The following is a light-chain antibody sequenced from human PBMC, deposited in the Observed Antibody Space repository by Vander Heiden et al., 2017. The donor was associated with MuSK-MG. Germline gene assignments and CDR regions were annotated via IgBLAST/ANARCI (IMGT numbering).Light chain of an antibody. CDR2: AAS. Sequence: DIQMTQSPSPLSASVGDRVTITCRPSQSIARYLNWYQQKPGKAPKLVIYAASNLQSGVPPRFSGSGSGTDFTLTISGLRPEDFATYYCQQCFNSRYTFGQGTKLEIK. J-gene: IGKJ2*01. CDR1: QSIARY. V-gene: IGKV1-39*01. CDR3: QQCFNSRYT.